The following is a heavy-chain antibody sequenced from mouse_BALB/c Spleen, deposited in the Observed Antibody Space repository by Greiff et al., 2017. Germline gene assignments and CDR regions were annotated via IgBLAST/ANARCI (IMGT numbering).Heavy chain of an antibody. Sequence: QVQLQQSGPGLVAPSQSLSITCTVSGFSLTSYGVHWVRQPPGKGLEWLGVIWAGGSTNYNSALMSRLSISKDNSKSQVFLKMNSLQTDDTAMYYCARIYYDYEGTYAMDYWGQGTSVTVSS. V-gene: IGHV2-9*02. CDR2: IWAGGST. J-gene: IGHJ4*01. CDR3: ARIYYDYEGTYAMDY. D-gene: IGHD2-4*01. CDR1: GFSLTSYG.